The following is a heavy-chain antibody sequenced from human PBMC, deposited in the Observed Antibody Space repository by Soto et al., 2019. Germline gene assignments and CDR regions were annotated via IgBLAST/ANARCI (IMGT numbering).Heavy chain of an antibody. CDR3: ARDRDRGTMVRGVKINWFDP. D-gene: IGHD3-10*01. V-gene: IGHV3-21*01. CDR1: GFTFSSYS. CDR2: ISSSSSYI. J-gene: IGHJ5*02. Sequence: EVQLVESGGGLVKPGGSLRLSCAASGFTFSSYSMNWVRQAPGKGLEWVSSISSSSSYIYYADSVKGRFTISRDNAKNSLYLQMNSLRAEDTAVYYCARDRDRGTMVRGVKINWFDPWGQGTLVTVSS.